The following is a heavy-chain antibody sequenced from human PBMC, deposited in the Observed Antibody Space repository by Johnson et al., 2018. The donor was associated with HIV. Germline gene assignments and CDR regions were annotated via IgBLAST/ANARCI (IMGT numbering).Heavy chain of an antibody. D-gene: IGHD3-16*01. CDR1: GFTFSSYG. CDR2: IWYDGSNT. CDR3: AREGADVSRALDV. Sequence: QVQLVESGGGVVQPGRSLRLSCAASGFTFSSYGMHWVRQAPGKGLEWVAVIWYDGSNTYYADSVKGRFTISRDNSKNTLYLQMNTVRVDDSAVYYCAREGADVSRALDVWGQGTMVTVSS. V-gene: IGHV3-33*01. J-gene: IGHJ3*01.